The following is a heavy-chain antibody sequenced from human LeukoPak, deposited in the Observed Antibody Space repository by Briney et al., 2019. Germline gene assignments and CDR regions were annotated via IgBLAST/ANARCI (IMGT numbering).Heavy chain of an antibody. CDR3: ARGPTRYYFDY. J-gene: IGHJ4*02. V-gene: IGHV4-59*01. CDR2: IYYSGST. Sequence: PSETLSLTRSVSGGSMTSFYLSWIRQSPGKGLEWIGYIYYSGSTAYNPSLKNRVTISVDTSKNQFSLNLTSVTAADTAFYYCARGPTRYYFDYWGQGTVVTVSS. D-gene: IGHD3-3*01. CDR1: GGSMTSFY.